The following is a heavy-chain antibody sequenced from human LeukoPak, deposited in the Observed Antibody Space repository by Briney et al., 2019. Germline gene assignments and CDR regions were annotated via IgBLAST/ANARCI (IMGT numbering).Heavy chain of an antibody. CDR1: GFTFSSYS. V-gene: IGHV3-21*01. CDR2: ISSSSSYI. J-gene: IGHJ3*02. Sequence: PGGSLRLSCAASGFTFSSYSMNWVRQAPGKGLEWVSSISSSSSYIYYADSVKGRFTISRDNAKNSLYLKMNSLRAEDTAVYYCARGPLLWFGELLYRIYGDAFDIWGQGTMVTVSS. D-gene: IGHD3-10*01. CDR3: ARGPLLWFGELLYRIYGDAFDI.